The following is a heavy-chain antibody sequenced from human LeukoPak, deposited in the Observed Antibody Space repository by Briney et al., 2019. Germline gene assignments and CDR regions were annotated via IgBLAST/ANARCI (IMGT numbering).Heavy chain of an antibody. CDR2: IYYSGST. Sequence: SETLSLTCTVSGGSLSNYYWNWIRQSPGKGLEWIAYIYYSGSTNYNPSLKSRVTISLDTSKNQFSLKLSSVTTADTAVYYCARMPDILTGLDSWGQGTLVTVSS. V-gene: IGHV4-59*01. D-gene: IGHD3-9*01. CDR1: GGSLSNYY. CDR3: ARMPDILTGLDS. J-gene: IGHJ4*02.